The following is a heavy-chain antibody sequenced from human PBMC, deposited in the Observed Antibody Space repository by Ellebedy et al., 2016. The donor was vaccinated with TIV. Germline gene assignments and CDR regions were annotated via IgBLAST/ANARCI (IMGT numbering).Heavy chain of an antibody. CDR2: INPDSGGT. Sequence: AASVKVSCKASGYTFTGYYMHWARQAPGQGLEWMGWINPDSGGTNYAQEFQGWVTMTRDTSISTAYMELSRLRSDDTAVYYCARGDYGGNGNFDYWGQGTLVTVSS. D-gene: IGHD4-23*01. V-gene: IGHV1-2*04. CDR1: GYTFTGYY. J-gene: IGHJ4*02. CDR3: ARGDYGGNGNFDY.